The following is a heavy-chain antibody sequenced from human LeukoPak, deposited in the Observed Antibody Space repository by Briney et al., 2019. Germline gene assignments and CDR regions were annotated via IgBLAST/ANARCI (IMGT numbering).Heavy chain of an antibody. CDR2: IIPIFGTT. Sequence: ASVKVSCKASGGTFSSYAISWVRQAPGQGLEWMGGIIPIFGTTNYAQKLQGRVTMTTDTSTSTAYMELRSLRSDDTAVYYCARDRMSIAADYWGQGTLVTVSS. J-gene: IGHJ4*02. CDR1: GGTFSSYA. V-gene: IGHV1-69*05. D-gene: IGHD6-6*01. CDR3: ARDRMSIAADY.